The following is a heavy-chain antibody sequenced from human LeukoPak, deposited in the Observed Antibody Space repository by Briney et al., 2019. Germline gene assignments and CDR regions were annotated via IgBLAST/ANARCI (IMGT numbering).Heavy chain of an antibody. CDR2: IRSTANNYAT. CDR1: GLTFSDSA. J-gene: IGHJ4*02. V-gene: IGHV3-73*01. D-gene: IGHD3-22*01. CDR3: TRLDDITPYYFKGFDY. Sequence: GGSLRLSCAASGLTFSDSAMHWVRQASGKGLESVGRIRSTANNYATEYSASVKGRFTISRDDSKNTASLQMDSLKTEDTAVYYCTRLDDITPYYFKGFDYWGQGTLVTVSS.